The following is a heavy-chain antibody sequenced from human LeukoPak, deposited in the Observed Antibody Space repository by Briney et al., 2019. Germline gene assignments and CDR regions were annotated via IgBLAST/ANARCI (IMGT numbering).Heavy chain of an antibody. D-gene: IGHD5-12*01. CDR2: IYYSGST. Sequence: SETLSLTCTVSGGSISSYYWSWIRQPPGKGLEWIGYIYYSGSTNYNPSLKSRVTISVDTSKNQFSLKLSSVTAADTAVYYCARVRTLATTYYFDCWGQGTLVTVSS. CDR3: ARVRTLATTYYFDC. J-gene: IGHJ4*02. CDR1: GGSISSYY. V-gene: IGHV4-59*01.